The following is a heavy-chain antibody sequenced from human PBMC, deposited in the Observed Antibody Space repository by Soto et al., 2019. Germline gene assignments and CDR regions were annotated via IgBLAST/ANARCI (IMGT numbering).Heavy chain of an antibody. CDR2: ISGSGGST. CDR1: GFTFSSYA. V-gene: IGHV3-23*01. Sequence: EVQLLESGGGLVQPGGSLRLSCAASGFTFSSYAMSWVRQAPGKGLEWVSAISGSGGSTYYADSVKGRFTISRDNSKNTLYLQMNSLRAEDTAVYYCAKHWGTFMIVVSDAFDIWGQGTMVTVSS. J-gene: IGHJ3*02. D-gene: IGHD3-22*01. CDR3: AKHWGTFMIVVSDAFDI.